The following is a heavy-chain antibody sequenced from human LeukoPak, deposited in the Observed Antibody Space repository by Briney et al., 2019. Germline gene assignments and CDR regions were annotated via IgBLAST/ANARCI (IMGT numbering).Heavy chain of an antibody. D-gene: IGHD3-22*01. CDR3: ARDRGWRSSGYYLYYFDF. CDR2: ISGSGGST. J-gene: IGHJ4*02. CDR1: GFTFSSYA. V-gene: IGHV3-23*01. Sequence: GGSLRLSCAASGFTFSSYAMSWVRQAPGKGLEWVSAISGSGGSTYYADSVKGRFTISRDNAKNSLYLQMNSLRAEDTAVYYCARDRGWRSSGYYLYYFDFWGQGTLVTVSS.